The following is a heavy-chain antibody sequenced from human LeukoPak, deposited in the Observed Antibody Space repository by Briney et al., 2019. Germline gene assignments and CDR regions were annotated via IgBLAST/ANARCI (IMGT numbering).Heavy chain of an antibody. V-gene: IGHV4-39*06. Sequence: SETLSLTCTVSGGSISSNSYYWGWIRQPPGKGLEWIGSIYYTGSTYYNPSLKSRFTMSVDTSKNQFALNLTSVTAADTAIYYCARVLLWFGEPLNWFDPWGQGTLVTVSS. D-gene: IGHD3-10*01. CDR1: GGSISSNSYY. CDR2: IYYTGST. CDR3: ARVLLWFGEPLNWFDP. J-gene: IGHJ5*02.